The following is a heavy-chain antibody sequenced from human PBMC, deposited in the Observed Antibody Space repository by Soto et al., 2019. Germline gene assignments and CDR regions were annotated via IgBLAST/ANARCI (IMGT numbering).Heavy chain of an antibody. CDR3: VRGHQYFHY. V-gene: IGHV3-11*01. Sequence: QVPPVESGGGLVKPGGSLRLSCVISAFTFSDYYVSWVRQAPEKGLECISYISRSGDSTYYADSVKGRFTISRDNAKNSLYLQMDSLRADDTAVYYCVRGHQYFHYWGQGTLVTVSS. J-gene: IGHJ1*01. CDR1: AFTFSDYY. CDR2: ISRSGDST.